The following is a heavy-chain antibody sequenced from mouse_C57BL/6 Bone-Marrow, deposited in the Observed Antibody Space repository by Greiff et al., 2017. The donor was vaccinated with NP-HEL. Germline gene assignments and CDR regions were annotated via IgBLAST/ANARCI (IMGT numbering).Heavy chain of an antibody. J-gene: IGHJ2*01. Sequence: QVQLQQSGAELARPGASVKLSCKASGYTFTSYGISWVKQRPGQGLEWIGEIYPRSGNTYYNEKFKGKATLTADKSSSTAYMELRSLTSEDSAVYFCARAGYGSSYYFDYWGQGTTLTVSS. V-gene: IGHV1-81*01. D-gene: IGHD1-1*01. CDR2: IYPRSGNT. CDR1: GYTFTSYG. CDR3: ARAGYGSSYYFDY.